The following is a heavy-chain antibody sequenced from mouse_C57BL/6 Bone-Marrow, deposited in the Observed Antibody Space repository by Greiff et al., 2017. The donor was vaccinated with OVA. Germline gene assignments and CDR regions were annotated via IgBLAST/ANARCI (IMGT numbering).Heavy chain of an antibody. V-gene: IGHV1-64*01. J-gene: IGHJ3*01. CDR2: IHPNSGST. CDR3: AREVYDYVFAY. D-gene: IGHD2-4*01. CDR1: GYTFTSYW. Sequence: QVQLQQSGAELVKPGASVKLSCKASGYTFTSYWMHWVKQRPGQGLEWIGMIHPNSGSTNYNEKFKSKATLTVDKSSSTAYMQLSSLTSEDSAVYYCAREVYDYVFAYWGQGTLVTVSA.